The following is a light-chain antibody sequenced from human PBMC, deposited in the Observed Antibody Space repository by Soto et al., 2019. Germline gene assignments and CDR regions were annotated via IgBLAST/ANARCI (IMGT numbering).Light chain of an antibody. CDR3: HQAISFPPT. J-gene: IGKJ1*01. CDR2: AAS. CDR1: QGISSW. V-gene: IGKV1-12*01. Sequence: DIQMTQSPSSVSASVGDRVTITCRASQGISSWVAWYQQKPGKAPKLLIYAASSLQSGVPSRFSCSGYRTDFTRTISSLQPEDFATYYWHQAISFPPTFAQGTRV.